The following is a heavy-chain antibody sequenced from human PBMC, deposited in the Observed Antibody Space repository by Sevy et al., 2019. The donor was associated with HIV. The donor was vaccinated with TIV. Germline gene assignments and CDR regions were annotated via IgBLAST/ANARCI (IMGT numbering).Heavy chain of an antibody. CDR2: ISSLSSYT. CDR3: AGGSGRYNDAFDI. D-gene: IGHD1-26*01. CDR1: GFTFSNYY. J-gene: IGHJ3*02. V-gene: IGHV3-11*06. Sequence: GGSRRLSCAASGFTFSNYYMSWIRQAPGKGLEWVSYISSLSSYTNFADSVKGRFTISRDNAKNSLYLQMKSLRAEDTAVYYCAGGSGRYNDAFDIWGQGTMVTVSS.